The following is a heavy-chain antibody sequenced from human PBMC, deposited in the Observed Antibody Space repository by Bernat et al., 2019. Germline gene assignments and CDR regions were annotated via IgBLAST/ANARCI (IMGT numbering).Heavy chain of an antibody. CDR1: GFTVSSNY. CDR2: IYSGGST. V-gene: IGHV3-66*01. Sequence: EVQLVESGGGLVQPGGSLRLSCAASGFTVSSNYMSWVRQAPGKGLEWVSVIYSGGSTYYADSVKGRFTISRDNSKNTLYLQMNSLRAEDTAVYYCAKDSRGAVAYCGGDCYSDYWGQGTLVTVSS. J-gene: IGHJ4*02. CDR3: AKDSRGAVAYCGGDCYSDY. D-gene: IGHD2-21*01.